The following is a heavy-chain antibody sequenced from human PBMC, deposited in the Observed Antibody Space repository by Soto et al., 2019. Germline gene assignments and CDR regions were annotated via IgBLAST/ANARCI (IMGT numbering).Heavy chain of an antibody. Sequence: PSQTLSLTCAISGDSVSSYSVAWNWIRHSPSRGLEWLGRTYYRSKWYYDYALSVRSRITINPDTSRNQFSLQLLSVTPEDTAVYFCARSSYSSGELYWGQGTLVTVSS. CDR2: TYYRSKWYY. CDR1: GDSVSSYSVA. J-gene: IGHJ4*02. V-gene: IGHV6-1*01. D-gene: IGHD6-19*01. CDR3: ARSSYSSGELY.